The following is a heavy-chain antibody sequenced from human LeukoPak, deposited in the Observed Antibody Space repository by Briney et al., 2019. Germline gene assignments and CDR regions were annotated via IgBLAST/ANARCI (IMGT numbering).Heavy chain of an antibody. CDR3: ARDSDVTSPGYFDY. D-gene: IGHD2-21*02. J-gene: IGHJ4*02. CDR2: IYYSGST. CDR1: GGSISSGGYY. Sequence: SQTLSLTCTVSGGSISSGGYYWSWIRQPPGKGLEWIGYIYYSGSTYYNPSLKSRVTISVDTSKNQFSLKLSSVTAADTAVYYCARDSDVTSPGYFDYWGQGTLVTVSS. V-gene: IGHV4-31*03.